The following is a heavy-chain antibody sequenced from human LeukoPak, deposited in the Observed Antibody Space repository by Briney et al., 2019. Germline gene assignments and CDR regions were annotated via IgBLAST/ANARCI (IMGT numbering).Heavy chain of an antibody. V-gene: IGHV1-18*01. CDR1: GYTFTNYD. Sequence: ASVKVSCKASGYTFTNYDITWVRQAPGQGLEWMGWISAYSGNTNYAQKLQGRVTMTTDTSTSTAYMEPRSLKSDDTAVYYCARAPLRFYWFDPSGQGTLVTVSS. CDR2: ISAYSGNT. J-gene: IGHJ5*02. D-gene: IGHD3-3*01. CDR3: ARAPLRFYWFDP.